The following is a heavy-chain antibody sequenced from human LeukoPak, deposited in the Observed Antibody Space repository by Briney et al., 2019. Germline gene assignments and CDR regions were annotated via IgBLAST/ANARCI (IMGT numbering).Heavy chain of an antibody. CDR1: GGSISSGSYY. J-gene: IGHJ4*02. V-gene: IGHV4-61*02. Sequence: SQTLSLTCTVSGGSISSGSYYWSWIRQPAGKGLEWIGRIYTSGSTNYNPSLKSRVTISVDTSKNQFSLKLSSVTAADTAVYYCAAYSSSWYDYWGQGTLVTVSS. CDR3: AAYSSSWYDY. D-gene: IGHD6-13*01. CDR2: IYTSGST.